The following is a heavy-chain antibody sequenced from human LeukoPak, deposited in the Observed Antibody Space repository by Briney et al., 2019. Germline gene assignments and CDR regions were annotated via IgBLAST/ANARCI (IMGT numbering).Heavy chain of an antibody. CDR3: ARGDYYGSGSYAYAFDI. D-gene: IGHD3-10*01. J-gene: IGHJ3*02. V-gene: IGHV1-69*06. CDR1: GGTFSSYA. Sequence: ASVNVSCKASGGTFSSYAISWVRQPPGQGLEWMGGIIPIFGTANYAQKFQGRVTITADKSTSTAYMELSSLRSEDTAVYYCARGDYYGSGSYAYAFDIWGQGTMVTVSS. CDR2: IIPIFGTA.